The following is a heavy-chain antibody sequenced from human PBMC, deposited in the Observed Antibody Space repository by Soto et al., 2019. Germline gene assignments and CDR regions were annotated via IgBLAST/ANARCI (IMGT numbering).Heavy chain of an antibody. CDR3: SSGWYWEYFQH. J-gene: IGHJ1*01. V-gene: IGHV3-53*01. Sequence: PGGSLRLSCAASGFTVSSNYMSWVRQAPGKGLEWVSVIYSGGSTYYADSVKGRFTISRDNSKNTLYLQMNSLRAEDTAVYYCSSGWYWEYFQHWGQGTLVTVSS. D-gene: IGHD6-19*01. CDR1: GFTVSSNY. CDR2: IYSGGST.